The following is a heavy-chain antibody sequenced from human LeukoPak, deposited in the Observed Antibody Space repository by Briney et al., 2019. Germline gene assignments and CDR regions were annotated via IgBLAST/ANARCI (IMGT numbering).Heavy chain of an antibody. J-gene: IGHJ4*02. CDR3: AKTSGGSCYSPIDY. Sequence: PGGSLRLSCAASGFTFSSCAMSWVRQAPGKGLEWVSAISGTDGSAYYADSVKGRFTISRDNSKNTLYLQMSSLRAEDTAVYCCAKTSGGSCYSPIDYWGQGTLVTVSS. CDR2: ISGTDGSA. D-gene: IGHD2-15*01. CDR1: GFTFSSCA. V-gene: IGHV3-23*01.